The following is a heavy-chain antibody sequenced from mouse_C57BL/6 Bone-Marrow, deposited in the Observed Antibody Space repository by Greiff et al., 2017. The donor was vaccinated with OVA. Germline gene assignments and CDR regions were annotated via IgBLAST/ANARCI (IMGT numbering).Heavy chain of an antibody. CDR1: GYTFTDYN. D-gene: IGHD1-1*01. Sequence: EVQLQESGPELVKPGASVKIPCKASGYTFTDYNMDWVKQSHGKSLEWIGDINPNNGGTIYNQKFKGKATLTVDKSSSTAYMELRSLTSEDTAVYYCARDYYGSGYGYFDVWGTGTTVTVSS. CDR2: INPNNGGT. J-gene: IGHJ1*03. V-gene: IGHV1-18*01. CDR3: ARDYYGSGYGYFDV.